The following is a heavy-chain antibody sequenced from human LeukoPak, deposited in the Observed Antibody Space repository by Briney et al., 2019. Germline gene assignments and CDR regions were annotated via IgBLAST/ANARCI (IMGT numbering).Heavy chain of an antibody. Sequence: PGGSLRLSCAASGFTYSHYAMRSVRQAPGKGLEWVSTISGGGGSTYYADSVKGRFTISRDNSKNTLYLQMNSLRAEDTAVYYCAKLTGFGVPYYFDCWGQGTLVTVSS. CDR2: ISGGGGST. CDR3: AKLTGFGVPYYFDC. D-gene: IGHD3-16*01. CDR1: GFTYSHYA. J-gene: IGHJ4*02. V-gene: IGHV3-23*01.